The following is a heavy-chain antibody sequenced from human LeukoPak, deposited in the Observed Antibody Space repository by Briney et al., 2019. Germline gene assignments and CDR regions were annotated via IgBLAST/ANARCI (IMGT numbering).Heavy chain of an antibody. V-gene: IGHV4-61*02. Sequence: SETLSLTCTVSGSSISSGSYYWTWIRQPAGKGLEWIGRIYTSGSTDYNPSLKSRVTISVDTSKNQFSLKLSSVTAADTAVYYCARYLPRGTMVRGVDYWGQGPWSPSPQ. J-gene: IGHJ4*02. D-gene: IGHD3-10*01. CDR3: ARYLPRGTMVRGVDY. CDR1: GSSISSGSYY. CDR2: IYTSGST.